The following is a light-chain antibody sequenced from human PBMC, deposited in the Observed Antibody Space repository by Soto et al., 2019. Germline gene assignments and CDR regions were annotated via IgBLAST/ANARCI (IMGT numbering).Light chain of an antibody. CDR1: QSVLYTSNNKNY. Sequence: DIVMTQSPDSLAVSLGERATINCKSSQSVLYTSNNKNYLAWYQQKAGQPPKLLLYWASTRESGVPDRFSGSGSGTEFTLTISSLQAEDVAVYYCQQYYSTLWTFGQGTKVDI. CDR3: QQYYSTLWT. CDR2: WAS. J-gene: IGKJ1*01. V-gene: IGKV4-1*01.